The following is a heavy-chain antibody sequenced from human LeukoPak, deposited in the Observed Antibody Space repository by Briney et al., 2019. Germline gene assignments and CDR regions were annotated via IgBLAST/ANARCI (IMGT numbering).Heavy chain of an antibody. CDR2: INHSGST. Sequence: SYTLSLTCAVYGGSFSGYYWSWIRQPPGKGLEWIGEINHSGSTNYNPSLKSRVTISVDTSKNQFSLKLSSVTAADTAVYYCARGGYDSSGYYYGYYFDYWGQGTLVTVSS. CDR3: ARGGYDSSGYYYGYYFDY. V-gene: IGHV4-34*01. J-gene: IGHJ4*02. CDR1: GGSFSGYY. D-gene: IGHD3-22*01.